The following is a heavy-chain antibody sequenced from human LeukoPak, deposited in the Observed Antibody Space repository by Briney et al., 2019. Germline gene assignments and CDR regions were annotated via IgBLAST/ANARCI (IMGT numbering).Heavy chain of an antibody. D-gene: IGHD5-12*01. J-gene: IGHJ4*02. Sequence: GGSLRLSCAASGFTFTTYWMSWVRQAPGKGLEWVANIKQDGTEKYYVDSVKGRFTISRDNSKNTLYLQMNSLRAEDTAVYYCARGPSGYHNTGGQGTLVTVSS. CDR1: GFTFTTYW. CDR3: ARGPSGYHNT. CDR2: IKQDGTEK. V-gene: IGHV3-7*01.